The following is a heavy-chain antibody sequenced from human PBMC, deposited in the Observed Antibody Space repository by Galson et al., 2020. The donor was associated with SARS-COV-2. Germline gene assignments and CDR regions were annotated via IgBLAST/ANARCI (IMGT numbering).Heavy chain of an antibody. CDR1: GGSISSHY. D-gene: IGHD4-17*01. CDR3: ATVTSQYWYFDL. CDR2: IYYSGP. V-gene: IGHV4-59*08. J-gene: IGHJ2*01. Sequence: SETLSLTCTVSGGSISSHYWTWIRQPPGKGLEWIGYIYYSGPNYNPSLRSRVTISEDTSKNQISLKLTSVTAADTVMYYCATVTSQYWYFDLWGRGTLVTVSS.